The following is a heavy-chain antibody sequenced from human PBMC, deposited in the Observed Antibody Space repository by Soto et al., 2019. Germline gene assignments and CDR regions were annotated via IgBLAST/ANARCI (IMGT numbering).Heavy chain of an antibody. D-gene: IGHD6-19*01. CDR3: TSGIAVAGTHYYYGMDV. CDR1: GFTFSNAW. CDR2: IKSKTDGGTT. V-gene: IGHV3-15*07. Sequence: EVQLVESGGGLVKPGGSLRLSCAASGFTFSNAWMNWVRQAPGKGLEWVGRIKSKTDGGTTDYAAPVKGRFTISRDDSKNTLYLQMNSLKTEDTAVYYCTSGIAVAGTHYYYGMDVWGQGTTVTVSS. J-gene: IGHJ6*02.